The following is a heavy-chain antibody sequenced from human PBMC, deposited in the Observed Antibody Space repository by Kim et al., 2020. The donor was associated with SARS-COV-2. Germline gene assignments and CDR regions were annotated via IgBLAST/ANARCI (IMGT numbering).Heavy chain of an antibody. J-gene: IGHJ3*02. V-gene: IGHV3-74*01. CDR1: GFTFSNYW. CDR3: ARGDSSGDAFDI. Sequence: GGSLRLSCAASGFTFSNYWMHWVRQAPGKGLVWVSRINSDGSSTSYADSVKGRFTISRDNAKNTLYLQMNSLRAEDTAVYYCARGDSSGDAFDIWGQGTMVTVSS. CDR2: INSDGSST. D-gene: IGHD3-22*01.